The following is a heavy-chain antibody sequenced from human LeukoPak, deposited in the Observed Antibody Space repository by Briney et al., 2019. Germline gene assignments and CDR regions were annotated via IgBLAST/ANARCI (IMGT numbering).Heavy chain of an antibody. V-gene: IGHV3-48*03. J-gene: IGHJ4*02. D-gene: IGHD3-22*01. Sequence: PGGSLRLSCAASGFTFSSYEMNCVRQAPGKGLEWVSFISGSGSAIHYADSVRGRFTISRDNAKNSLYLQMSRLRAEDTAVYYCAREKLSFFDSSGYFDYWGQGTLVTVSS. CDR1: GFTFSSYE. CDR2: ISGSGSAI. CDR3: AREKLSFFDSSGYFDY.